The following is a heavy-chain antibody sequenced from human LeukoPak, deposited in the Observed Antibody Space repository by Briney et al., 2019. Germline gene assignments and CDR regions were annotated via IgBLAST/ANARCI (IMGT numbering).Heavy chain of an antibody. V-gene: IGHV3-30*18. CDR3: AKGPELQY. Sequence: GGSLRLSCAASGFIFSSYGMHWVRQAPGKGLEWVAVISYDGSNKYYADSVKGRFTISRDNSMNTLYLQMNSLRAEDTAVYYCAKGPELQYWGQGTLVTVSS. J-gene: IGHJ4*02. CDR2: ISYDGSNK. CDR1: GFIFSSYG. D-gene: IGHD1-26*01.